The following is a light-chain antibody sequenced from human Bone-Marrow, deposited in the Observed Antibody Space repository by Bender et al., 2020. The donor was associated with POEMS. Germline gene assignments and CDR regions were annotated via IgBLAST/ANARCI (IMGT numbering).Light chain of an antibody. Sequence: SYDLTQPPSVSVSPGQTASITCSGDKLGDKYVSWYQQKPGQSPVLVIYEDTKRPSGVPDRFSGSKSDNTASLTVSGLQAEDEASYYCASHAGGSLVMFGGGTKLTVL. V-gene: IGLV3-1*01. CDR3: ASHAGGSLVM. CDR1: KLGDKY. CDR2: EDT. J-gene: IGLJ3*02.